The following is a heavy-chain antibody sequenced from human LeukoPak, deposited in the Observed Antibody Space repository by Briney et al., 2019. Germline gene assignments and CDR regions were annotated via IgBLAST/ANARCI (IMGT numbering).Heavy chain of an antibody. D-gene: IGHD2-15*01. V-gene: IGHV1-2*02. CDR1: GYIFSNYG. Sequence: GASVKVSCKASGYIFSNYGITWVRQAPGQGLEWMGWINPNSGGTNYAQKFQGRVTMTRDTSIGTAYMELSWLRSDDTAVYYCARRLCSGDTCYHNDYWGQGTLVTVSS. CDR3: ARRLCSGDTCYHNDY. J-gene: IGHJ4*02. CDR2: INPNSGGT.